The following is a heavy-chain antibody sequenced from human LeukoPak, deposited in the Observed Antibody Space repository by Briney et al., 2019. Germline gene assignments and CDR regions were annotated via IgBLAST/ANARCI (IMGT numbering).Heavy chain of an antibody. J-gene: IGHJ4*02. CDR1: GFSISSNNW. CDR2: IYHRGST. V-gene: IGHV4-4*02. CDR3: ALYSSGWYGY. D-gene: IGHD6-19*01. Sequence: SGTLSLTCAVSGFSISSNNWGCWLRQPPGKGLWWLREIYHRGSTTYNPSLKSRVTISVDESRNKFSLKMTTVTAEDTAVYYCALYSSGWYGYWGQGTVVSVRS.